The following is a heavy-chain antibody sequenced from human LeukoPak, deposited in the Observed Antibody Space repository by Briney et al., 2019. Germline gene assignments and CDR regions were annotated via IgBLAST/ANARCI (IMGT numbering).Heavy chain of an antibody. D-gene: IGHD6-19*01. CDR1: GFTFSSYA. V-gene: IGHV3-30-3*01. Sequence: PGGSLRLSCAASGFTFSSYAMHWVRQAPGKGLEWVAVISYDGSNKYYADSVKGRFTISRDNSKNTLYLQMNSLRAEDTAVYYCARGEYSSGWYNYYYYGMDVWGQGTTVTVSS. CDR3: ARGEYSSGWYNYYYYGMDV. CDR2: ISYDGSNK. J-gene: IGHJ6*02.